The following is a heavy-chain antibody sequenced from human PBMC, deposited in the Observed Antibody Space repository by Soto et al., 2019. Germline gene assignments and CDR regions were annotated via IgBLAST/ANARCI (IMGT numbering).Heavy chain of an antibody. Sequence: QLQLQESGPGLVKPSETLSLTCSVSGGSISSSSYYWGWIRQPPGKGLEWIGSIYYSGSIYYNPSLGSRVTISVDTSKNQVSLKLSSVTAAETAVYYCARQSSGWYNWFDPWGQGTLVTVAS. CDR3: ARQSSGWYNWFDP. J-gene: IGHJ5*02. CDR2: IYYSGSI. CDR1: GGSISSSSYY. D-gene: IGHD6-13*01. V-gene: IGHV4-39*01.